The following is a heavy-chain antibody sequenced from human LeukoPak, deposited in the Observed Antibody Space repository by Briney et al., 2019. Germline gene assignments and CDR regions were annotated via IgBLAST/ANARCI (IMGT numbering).Heavy chain of an antibody. CDR2: INPNSGGT. V-gene: IGHV1-2*02. Sequence: GASVKVSCKASGYTFTGYYMHWVRHAPGQGLEWMGWINPNSGGTNYAQKFQGRVTMTRDTSINTAYMELSRLRSDDTAVYYCARKDSTLPFDYWGQGTLVTVSS. CDR3: ARKDSTLPFDY. D-gene: IGHD2-15*01. J-gene: IGHJ4*02. CDR1: GYTFTGYY.